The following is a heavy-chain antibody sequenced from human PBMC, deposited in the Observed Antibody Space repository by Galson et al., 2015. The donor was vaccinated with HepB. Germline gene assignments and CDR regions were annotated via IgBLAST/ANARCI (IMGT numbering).Heavy chain of an antibody. J-gene: IGHJ2*01. Sequence: SVKVSCKASGGTFSSYAISWVRQAPGQGLEWMGGIIPIFGTANYAQKFQGRVTITADESTSTAYMELSSLRSEDTAVYYCASSSKGIVATIPEYFDLWGRGTLVTVSS. CDR1: GGTFSSYA. D-gene: IGHD5-12*01. V-gene: IGHV1-69*13. CDR2: IIPIFGTA. CDR3: ASSSKGIVATIPEYFDL.